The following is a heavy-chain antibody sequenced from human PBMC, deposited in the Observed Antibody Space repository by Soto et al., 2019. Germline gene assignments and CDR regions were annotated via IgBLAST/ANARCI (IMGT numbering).Heavy chain of an antibody. CDR2: IYHSGST. J-gene: IGHJ4*02. CDR3: ARSTRSGTTFDY. D-gene: IGHD4-17*01. CDR1: GGSISSDDYY. V-gene: IGHV4-39*07. Sequence: PSETLSLTCTVSGGSISSDDYYWSWIRQPPGKGLEWIGEIYHSGSTNYNPSLKSRVTISVDKSKNQFSLKLSSVTAADTAVYYCARSTRSGTTFDYWGQGTLVTVSS.